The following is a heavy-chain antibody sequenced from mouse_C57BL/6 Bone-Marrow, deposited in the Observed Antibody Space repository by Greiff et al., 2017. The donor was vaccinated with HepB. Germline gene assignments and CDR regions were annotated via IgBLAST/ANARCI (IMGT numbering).Heavy chain of an antibody. CDR3: TGFYDGYYVAWFAY. V-gene: IGHV6-3*01. Sequence: EVKLVESGGGLVQPGGSMKLSCVASGFTFSNYWMNWVRQSPEKGLEWVAQIRLKSDNYATHYAESVKGRFTISRDDSKSSVYLQMNNLRAEDTGIYYCTGFYDGYYVAWFAYWGQGTLVTVSA. J-gene: IGHJ3*01. CDR1: GFTFSNYW. D-gene: IGHD2-3*01. CDR2: IRLKSDNYAT.